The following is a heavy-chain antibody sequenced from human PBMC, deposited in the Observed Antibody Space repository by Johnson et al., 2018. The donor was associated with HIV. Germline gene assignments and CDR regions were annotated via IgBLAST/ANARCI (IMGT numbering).Heavy chain of an antibody. CDR2: INQEGSEK. Sequence: VQLVESGGGLVQPGGSLRLSCAASGFTFSSYAMHWVRQAPGKGLEWVANINQEGSEKHYVDSVKGRFTISRDNVKNSLFLQMTSLKSEDTAVYYCTRVPTYYYGSGPTADAFDIWGQGTMVTVSS. V-gene: IGHV3-7*03. CDR3: TRVPTYYYGSGPTADAFDI. CDR1: GFTFSSYA. D-gene: IGHD3-10*01. J-gene: IGHJ3*02.